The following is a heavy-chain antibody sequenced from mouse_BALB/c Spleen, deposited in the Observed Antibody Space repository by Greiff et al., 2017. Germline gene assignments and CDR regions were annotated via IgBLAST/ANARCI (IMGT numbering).Heavy chain of an antibody. CDR2: IWGDGST. J-gene: IGHJ4*01. Sequence: VKLVESGPGLVAPSQSLSITCTVSGFSLTGYGVNWVRQPPGKGLEWLGMIWGDGSTDYNSALKSRLSISKDNSKSQVFLKMNSLQTDDTARYYCARELYYYGSSPYAMDYWGQGTSVTVSS. CDR1: GFSLTGYG. D-gene: IGHD1-1*01. V-gene: IGHV2-6-7*01. CDR3: ARELYYYGSSPYAMDY.